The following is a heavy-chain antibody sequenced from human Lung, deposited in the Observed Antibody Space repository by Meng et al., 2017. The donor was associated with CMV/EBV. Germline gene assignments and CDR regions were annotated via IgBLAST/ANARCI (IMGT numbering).Heavy chain of an antibody. Sequence: GPLRLSFPVSGGSVISGSYYWSWIRQPPGKGLEWIGYIYYSGSTNYNPSLKSRVTISVDTSKNQFSLKLSSVTAADTAVYYCAREPGDFWSGYHGWFDPGGQGTLVTVSS. CDR2: IYYSGST. CDR3: AREPGDFWSGYHGWFDP. CDR1: GGSVISGSYY. J-gene: IGHJ5*02. D-gene: IGHD3-3*01. V-gene: IGHV4-61*01.